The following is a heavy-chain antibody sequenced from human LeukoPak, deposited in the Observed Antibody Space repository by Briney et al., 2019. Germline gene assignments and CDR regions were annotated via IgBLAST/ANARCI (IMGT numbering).Heavy chain of an antibody. V-gene: IGHV4-34*01. CDR2: INHSGST. CDR1: GGSFSGYY. Sequence: PSETLSLTCAVYGGSFSGYYWSWIRQPPGKGLEWIGEINHSGSTNYNPSLKSRVTISVDTSKNQFSLKLSSVTAADTAVYYCARLGYCSSTSCYARYTDVWGKGTTVTVSS. D-gene: IGHD2-2*01. J-gene: IGHJ6*03. CDR3: ARLGYCSSTSCYARYTDV.